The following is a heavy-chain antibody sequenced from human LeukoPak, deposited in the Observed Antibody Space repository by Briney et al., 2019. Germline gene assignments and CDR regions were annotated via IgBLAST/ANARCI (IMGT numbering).Heavy chain of an antibody. CDR2: IRYDGSNK. D-gene: IGHD3-3*01. CDR1: GFTFSSYG. Sequence: PGGSLRLSCAASGFTFSSYGMHWVRQAPGKGLEWVAFIRYDGSNKYYADSVKGRFTISRDNSKNTLYLQMNSLRAEDTAVYYCAKMRFLEWLSYFGYWGQGTLVTVSS. V-gene: IGHV3-30*02. CDR3: AKMRFLEWLSYFGY. J-gene: IGHJ4*02.